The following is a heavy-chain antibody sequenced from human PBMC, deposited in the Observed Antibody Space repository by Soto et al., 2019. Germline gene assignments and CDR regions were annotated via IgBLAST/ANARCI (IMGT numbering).Heavy chain of an antibody. CDR2: IYHSGST. J-gene: IGHJ6*02. D-gene: IGHD3-3*01. Sequence: PSETLSLTCAVSGYSISSGYYWGWIRQPPGKGLEWIGSIYHSGSTYYNPSLKSRVTISVDTSKNQFSLKLSSVTAADTAVYYCARDKRFLGWLPAVDGMDVWGQGTTVTVSS. CDR3: ARDKRFLGWLPAVDGMDV. CDR1: GYSISSGYY. V-gene: IGHV4-38-2*02.